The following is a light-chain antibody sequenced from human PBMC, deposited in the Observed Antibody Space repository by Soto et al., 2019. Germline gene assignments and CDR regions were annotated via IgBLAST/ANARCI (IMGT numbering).Light chain of an antibody. V-gene: IGKV2D-29*01. CDR2: EVS. J-gene: IGKJ5*01. Sequence: EIVMTQTPLSLPVTPGQPTSISCKSSQSLLHGDGKTYLYWYMQKPGQPPQLLIYEVSNRFSGAPDRFTGSGSGTDFTLKISRVEAEDVGVYYCLQSIHLPITFGQGTRLDIK. CDR3: LQSIHLPIT. CDR1: QSLLHGDGKTY.